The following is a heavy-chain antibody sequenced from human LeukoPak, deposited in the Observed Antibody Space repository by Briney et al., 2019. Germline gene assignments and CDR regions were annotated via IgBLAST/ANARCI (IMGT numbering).Heavy chain of an antibody. CDR1: GDSISTYC. V-gene: IGHV4-59*01. J-gene: IGHJ4*02. CDR3: SASKQLWLRGLFDY. Sequence: SETLSLTCSVSGDSISTYCWSWIRQPPGKALEWIGYVYYSGSTDYNPSLKSRVTISVDTSKNQFSLSLNSVTAADTAVYYCSASKQLWLRGLFDYWGQGTLVTVST. D-gene: IGHD5-18*01. CDR2: VYYSGST.